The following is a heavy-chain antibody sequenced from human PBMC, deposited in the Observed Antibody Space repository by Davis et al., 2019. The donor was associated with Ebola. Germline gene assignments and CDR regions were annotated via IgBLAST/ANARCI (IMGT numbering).Heavy chain of an antibody. CDR2: MNPNSGNT. CDR3: ARTRPITIHSFYYYGMDV. D-gene: IGHD3-9*01. CDR1: GYTFTSYD. V-gene: IGHV1-8*01. J-gene: IGHJ6*02. Sequence: AASVKVSCKASGYTFTSYDINWVRQATGQGLEWMGWMNPNSGNTGSAQKFQGRVTMTRNTSISTAYMELSSLRSEDTAVYYCARTRPITIHSFYYYGMDVWGQGTTVTVS.